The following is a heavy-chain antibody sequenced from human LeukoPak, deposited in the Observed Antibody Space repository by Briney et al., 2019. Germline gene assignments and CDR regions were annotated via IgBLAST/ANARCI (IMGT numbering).Heavy chain of an antibody. Sequence: GGALRLSCAASGFTFSSYAMSWVRQAPGKGLEWVSAISGSGGSTYYADSVRGRFTVSRDNAKNSLYLQMNSLRAEDTAVYYCARDTHSSGWLDVGGQGTLVTVSS. V-gene: IGHV3-23*01. J-gene: IGHJ4*02. CDR1: GFTFSSYA. D-gene: IGHD6-19*01. CDR2: ISGSGGST. CDR3: ARDTHSSGWLDV.